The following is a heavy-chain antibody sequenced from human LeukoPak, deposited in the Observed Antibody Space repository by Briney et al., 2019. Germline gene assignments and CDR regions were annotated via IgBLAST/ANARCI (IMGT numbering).Heavy chain of an antibody. CDR2: ISSGSSTI. CDR3: ARVSQWLVPY. D-gene: IGHD6-19*01. Sequence: GGSLRLSCAASGFTFSIYSMNWVRQAPGKGLEWVSHISSGSSTIYYADSVKGRFTISRDNAKNSLFLQMNSLRAEDTAVYYCARVSQWLVPYWGQGTLVTVSS. V-gene: IGHV3-48*04. J-gene: IGHJ4*02. CDR1: GFTFSIYS.